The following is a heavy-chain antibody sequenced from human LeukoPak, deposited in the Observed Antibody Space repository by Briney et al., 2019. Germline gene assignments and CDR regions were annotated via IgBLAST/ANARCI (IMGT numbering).Heavy chain of an antibody. J-gene: IGHJ4*02. V-gene: IGHV3-21*01. D-gene: IGHD6-19*01. CDR3: ARTGSGWYYFDY. CDR2: ISSSSSYI. CDR1: GFTFSSYS. Sequence: GGSLRLSCAASGFTFSSYSMNWVRQAPGKGLEWVSSISSSSSYIYYADSVKGRFTISRDNAKNSLYLQMNSLRAEDTAVYYCARTGSGWYYFDYWGQGTLVTVSS.